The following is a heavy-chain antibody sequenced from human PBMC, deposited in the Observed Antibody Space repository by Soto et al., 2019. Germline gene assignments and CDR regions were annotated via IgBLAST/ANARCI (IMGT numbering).Heavy chain of an antibody. Sequence: EVQLLESGGGLVQPGGSLRLSCVASGFTFSTYAMSWVRQAPREGLEWVSVVSGSGGTTYYADSVKGRFTISRDNSKNTLYLQMNSLRAEDSATSYCARYCSPTSCTIRYGMDVWGQGTTVTVSS. J-gene: IGHJ6*02. CDR3: ARYCSPTSCTIRYGMDV. CDR1: GFTFSTYA. D-gene: IGHD2-2*01. V-gene: IGHV3-23*01. CDR2: VSGSGGTT.